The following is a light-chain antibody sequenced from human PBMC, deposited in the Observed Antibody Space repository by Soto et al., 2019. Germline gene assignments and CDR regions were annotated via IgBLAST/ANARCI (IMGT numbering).Light chain of an antibody. CDR3: SSYAGSNNFDV. V-gene: IGLV2-23*02. CDR2: DVS. Sequence: QAVVTQPASVSGSPGQSITISCTGTSSDVGSYNLVSWYQQHADKAPKLMIYDVSKRPSGISNRFSGSKSGSTASLTISGLQAEDEADYYCSSYAGSNNFDVFGTGTKLTVL. CDR1: SSDVGSYNL. J-gene: IGLJ1*01.